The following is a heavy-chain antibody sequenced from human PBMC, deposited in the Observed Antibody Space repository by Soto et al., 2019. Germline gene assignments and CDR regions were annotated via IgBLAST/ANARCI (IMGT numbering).Heavy chain of an antibody. J-gene: IGHJ4*02. V-gene: IGHV1-18*04. D-gene: IGHD3-16*02. CDR1: GYTFADYG. CDR2: IASNTGNT. CDR3: ARVDDDIWGPYLSGQY. Sequence: QVQLIHSGPEVKRPGASVKLSCKASGYTFADYGIIWVRQAPAQGLEWVAWIASNTGNTDYARNLRGRVTVTTDTYTNTAFLDLRSLTSDDTAFYYCARVDDDIWGPYLSGQYWGQGTLVTVSS.